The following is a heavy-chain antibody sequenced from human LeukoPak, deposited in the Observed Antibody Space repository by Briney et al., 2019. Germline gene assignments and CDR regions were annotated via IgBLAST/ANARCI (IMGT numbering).Heavy chain of an antibody. CDR1: GYTFTSYY. V-gene: IGHV1-46*01. D-gene: IGHD6-13*01. Sequence: ASVTVSCTASGYTFTSYYMHWVRQAPRQGLEWMGIINPSGGSTSYAQKFQGRVTMTRDTSTSTVYMELSSLRSEDTAVYYCARDLEAAADYWGQGTLVTVSS. J-gene: IGHJ4*02. CDR2: INPSGGST. CDR3: ARDLEAAADY.